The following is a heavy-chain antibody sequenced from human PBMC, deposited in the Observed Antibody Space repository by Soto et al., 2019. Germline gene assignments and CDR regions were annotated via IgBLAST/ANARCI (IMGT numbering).Heavy chain of an antibody. CDR2: INHSGST. V-gene: IGHV4-34*01. D-gene: IGHD3-9*01. CDR1: GGSFSGYY. J-gene: IGHJ4*02. Sequence: QVQLQQWGAGLLKPSETLSLTCAVYGGSFSGYYWSWIRQPPGKGLEWIGEINHSGSTNYNPSLKSRFTISVDTSKNQFSLKLSSVTAADTAVYYCARGDNYDILTGYYRWGQGTLVTVSS. CDR3: ARGDNYDILTGYYR.